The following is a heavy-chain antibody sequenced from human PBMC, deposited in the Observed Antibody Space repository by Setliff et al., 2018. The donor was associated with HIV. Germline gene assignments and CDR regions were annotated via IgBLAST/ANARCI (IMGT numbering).Heavy chain of an antibody. Sequence: PSETLSLTCAVSGYSIRSGYYWGWIRQSPGKGLEWIGTMFRTGTSYYNPSLKSRVTISVDTSKNQFSLKLSSVTAADTAVYYCARVQRFHDAFDIWGQGTMVTVSS. V-gene: IGHV4-38-2*01. J-gene: IGHJ3*02. CDR2: MFRTGTS. CDR1: GYSIRSGYY. CDR3: ARVQRFHDAFDI. D-gene: IGHD6-25*01.